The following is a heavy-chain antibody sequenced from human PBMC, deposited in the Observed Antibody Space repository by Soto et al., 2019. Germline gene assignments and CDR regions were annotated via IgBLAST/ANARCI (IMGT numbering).Heavy chain of an antibody. D-gene: IGHD3-10*01. CDR3: AHSPLILLWFAASYNWFDP. Sequence: SGPTLVNPTQTLTLTCTFSGFSLSTSGVGVGWIRQPPGKALEWLALIYWDDDKRYSPSLKSRLTITKDTSKNQVVLTMTNMDPVDTATYYCAHSPLILLWFAASYNWFDPWRQATLVTVPQ. V-gene: IGHV2-5*02. J-gene: IGHJ5*02. CDR2: IYWDDDK. CDR1: GFSLSTSGVG.